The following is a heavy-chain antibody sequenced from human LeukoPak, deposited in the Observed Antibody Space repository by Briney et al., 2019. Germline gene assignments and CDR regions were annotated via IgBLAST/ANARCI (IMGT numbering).Heavy chain of an antibody. Sequence: PSETLSLTCTVSGGSLSSSDHYWSWIRQPPGKGLEWIAYIYYSGTAYYNPSLKSRVSISVDTSKNQFSLKLSSVTAADTAVYYCARSRGVPGVDAFDIWGQGTMVTVSS. J-gene: IGHJ3*02. D-gene: IGHD6-13*01. CDR1: GGSLSSSDHY. V-gene: IGHV4-30-4*01. CDR2: IYYSGTA. CDR3: ARSRGVPGVDAFDI.